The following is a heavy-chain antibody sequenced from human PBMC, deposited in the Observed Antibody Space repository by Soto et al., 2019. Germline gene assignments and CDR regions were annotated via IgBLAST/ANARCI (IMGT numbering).Heavy chain of an antibody. D-gene: IGHD3-16*01. CDR3: SRDGAYHMDH. CDR1: GFTFSSYA. CDR2: ISTEGSSA. Sequence: PGGSLRLSCAASGFTFSSYAMSWVRQAPGKGLEWVSYISTEGSSAQYADSVRGRFTISRDNVNNLLFLQMNGLRAEDSALYYCSRDGAYHMDHWGPGALVTVYS. J-gene: IGHJ4*02. V-gene: IGHV3-48*01.